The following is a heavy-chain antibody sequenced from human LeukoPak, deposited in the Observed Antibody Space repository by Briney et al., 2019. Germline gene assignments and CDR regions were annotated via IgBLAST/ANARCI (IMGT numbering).Heavy chain of an antibody. CDR1: GGSISSYY. CDR2: VYYTGST. D-gene: IGHD2/OR15-2a*01. Sequence: PSETLSLTCTVSGGSISSYYWSWIRQPPGKGLEWIGYVYYTGSTKYNPSLKSRVTISVDTSKNQFSLKLSYVTAADTAVYYCARHRQYDADAFDIWGQGGMVGVSS. V-gene: IGHV4-59*08. CDR3: ARHRQYDADAFDI. J-gene: IGHJ3*02.